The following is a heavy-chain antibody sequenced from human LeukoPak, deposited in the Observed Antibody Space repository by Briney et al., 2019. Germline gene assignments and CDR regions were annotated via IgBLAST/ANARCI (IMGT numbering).Heavy chain of an antibody. D-gene: IGHD5-24*01. V-gene: IGHV1-69*05. Sequence: ASVKVSYKASGGTFSSYAISWVRQAPGQGLEWMGGIIPIFGTANYAQKFQGRVTITTDESTSTAYMELSSLRSEDTAVYYCARAETAVRDGYRTPYYYYYMDVWGKGTTVTVSS. CDR1: GGTFSSYA. J-gene: IGHJ6*03. CDR3: ARAETAVRDGYRTPYYYYYMDV. CDR2: IIPIFGTA.